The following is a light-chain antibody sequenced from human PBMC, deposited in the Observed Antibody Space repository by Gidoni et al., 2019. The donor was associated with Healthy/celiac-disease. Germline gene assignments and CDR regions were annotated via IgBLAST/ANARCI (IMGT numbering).Light chain of an antibody. CDR3: QVWDSSTVV. CDR2: RDS. V-gene: IGLV3-9*01. J-gene: IGLJ2*01. Sequence: SYELTQQLSVSVALGQTARITCGGNNMGSKNVHWYQQKRGQAPVLVIYRDSNRPSGIPERFSGSNSGNTATLTISRAQAGDEADYYCQVWDSSTVVFGGGTKLTVL. CDR1: NMGSKN.